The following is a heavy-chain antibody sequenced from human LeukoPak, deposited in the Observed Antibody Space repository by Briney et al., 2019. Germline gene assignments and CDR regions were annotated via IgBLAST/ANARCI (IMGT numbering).Heavy chain of an antibody. CDR1: GGSISSYY. D-gene: IGHD6-13*01. Sequence: SETLSLTCTVSGGSISSYYWSWLRQPPGKGLEWIGYIYYSGSTNYNPSLKSRVTISVDTSKNQFSLKLSSVTAADTAVYYCARERAAAGHWFDPWGQGTLVTVSS. CDR3: ARERAAAGHWFDP. CDR2: IYYSGST. J-gene: IGHJ5*02. V-gene: IGHV4-59*01.